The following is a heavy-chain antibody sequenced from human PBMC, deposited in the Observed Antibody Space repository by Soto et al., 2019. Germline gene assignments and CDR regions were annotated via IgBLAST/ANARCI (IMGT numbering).Heavy chain of an antibody. CDR2: LNQDGSDT. CDR3: VRGTNDWPGMDV. V-gene: IGHV3-74*01. D-gene: IGHD3-9*01. J-gene: IGHJ6*02. CDR1: GFTFSHYW. Sequence: DVQLVESGGGSVQPGGSLRLSCAVSGFTFSHYWMHWVRQAPGKGLACVSRLNQDGSDTNYADSVKGRFTVSRDNDKNTLYLQMNNLRVEDTGLYFCVRGTNDWPGMDVWGQGTTVTVS.